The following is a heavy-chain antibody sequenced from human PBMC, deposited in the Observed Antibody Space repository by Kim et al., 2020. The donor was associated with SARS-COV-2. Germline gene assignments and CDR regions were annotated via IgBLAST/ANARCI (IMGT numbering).Heavy chain of an antibody. CDR3: ASSGYSSSWHIYGMDV. CDR1: GGTFSSYA. V-gene: IGHV1-69*13. D-gene: IGHD6-13*01. J-gene: IGHJ6*02. CDR2: IIPIFGTA. Sequence: SVKVSCKASGGTFSSYAISWVRQAPGQGLEWMGGIIPIFGTANYAQKFQGRVTITADESTSTAYMELSSLRSEDTAVYYCASSGYSSSWHIYGMDVWGQGTTVTVSS.